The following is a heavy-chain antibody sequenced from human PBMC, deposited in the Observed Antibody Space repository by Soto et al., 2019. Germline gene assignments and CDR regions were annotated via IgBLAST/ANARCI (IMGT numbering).Heavy chain of an antibody. CDR2: ISGSGGST. CDR1: GFTFSSYA. D-gene: IGHD3-22*01. V-gene: IGHV3-23*01. Sequence: GGPLRLSCAASGFTFSSYAMSWVRQAPGKGLEWVSAISGSGGSTYYADSVKGRFTISRDNSKNTLYLQMNSLRAEDTAVYYCAKESSSSGYYSNFDYWGQGTLVTVSS. J-gene: IGHJ4*02. CDR3: AKESSSSGYYSNFDY.